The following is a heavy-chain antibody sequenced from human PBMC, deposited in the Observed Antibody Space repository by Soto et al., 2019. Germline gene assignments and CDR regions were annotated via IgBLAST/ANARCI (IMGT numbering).Heavy chain of an antibody. Sequence: QLVESGGGLVQPGGSLRLSCEASVFTFSGDWMSWVRQAPGKGLEWVADIKHDGSVQYYVDSVKGRFTISRDNAKKLLYLQMNGLRAEDTALYYCARAPYSNGWYRFDLWGQGTLVTVSS. CDR2: IKHDGSVQ. D-gene: IGHD6-19*01. V-gene: IGHV3-7*03. J-gene: IGHJ4*02. CDR3: ARAPYSNGWYRFDL. CDR1: VFTFSGDW.